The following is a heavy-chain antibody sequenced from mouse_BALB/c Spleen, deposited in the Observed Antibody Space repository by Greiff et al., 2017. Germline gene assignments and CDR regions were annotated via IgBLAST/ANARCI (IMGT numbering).Heavy chain of an antibody. V-gene: IGHV1S29*02. Sequence: VQLKQSGPELVKPGASVKISCKASGYTFTDYNMHWVKQSHGKSLEWIGYIYPYNGGTGYNQKFKSKATLTVDNSSSTAYMELRSLTSEDSAVYYCARWGYSAMDYWGQGTSVTVSS. CDR3: ARWGYSAMDY. CDR2: IYPYNGGT. CDR1: GYTFTDYN. J-gene: IGHJ4*01.